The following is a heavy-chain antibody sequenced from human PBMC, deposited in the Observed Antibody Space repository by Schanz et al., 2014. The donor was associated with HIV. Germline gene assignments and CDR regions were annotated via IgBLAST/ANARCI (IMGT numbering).Heavy chain of an antibody. CDR2: IRSKDNNYAT. D-gene: IGHD1-26*01. CDR3: AKAKGSYSATTFYFDF. Sequence: ELQLVESGGGLVQPGGSLKLSCAASGFTFSASAIHWVRQAAGKRLEWVARIRSKDNNYATTYSASVAGRFTISRDNSKNTLSLHMNSLRVEDTAVYYCAKAKGSYSATTFYFDFWGQGTLVTVSS. J-gene: IGHJ4*02. CDR1: GFTFSASA. V-gene: IGHV3-73*02.